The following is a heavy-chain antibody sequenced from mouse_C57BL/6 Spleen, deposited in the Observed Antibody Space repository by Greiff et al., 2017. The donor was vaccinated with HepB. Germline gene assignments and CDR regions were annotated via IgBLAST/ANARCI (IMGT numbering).Heavy chain of an antibody. V-gene: IGHV1-59*01. D-gene: IGHD2-2*01. J-gene: IGHJ3*01. Sequence: QVQLQQSGAELVRPGTSVKLSCKASGYTFTSYWMHWVKQRPGQGLEWIGVIDPSDSYTNYNQKFKGKATLTVDTSSSTAYMQLSSLTSEDSAVYYCARGVGYWFAYWGQGTLVTVSA. CDR3: ARGVGYWFAY. CDR2: IDPSDSYT. CDR1: GYTFTSYW.